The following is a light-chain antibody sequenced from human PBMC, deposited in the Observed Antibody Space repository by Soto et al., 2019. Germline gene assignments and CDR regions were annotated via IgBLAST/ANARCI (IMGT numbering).Light chain of an antibody. CDR3: QQYNNWRPRT. CDR1: QSVSSN. V-gene: IGKV3-15*01. CDR2: GAS. Sequence: EIVMTQSPATLSVSPGERATLSCRASQSVSSNLAWYQQKPGQAPRLLIYGASTRATGIPARFSGSGSGTECTLTISSLQSEDFAVYYWQQYNNWRPRTFGQGTKVEIK. J-gene: IGKJ1*01.